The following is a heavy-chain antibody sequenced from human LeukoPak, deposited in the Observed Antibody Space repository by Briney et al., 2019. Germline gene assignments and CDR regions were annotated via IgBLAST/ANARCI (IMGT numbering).Heavy chain of an antibody. CDR2: IIPIFGTA. CDR3: ARDAPDFWSGFDAFDI. CDR1: GGTFSSYA. Sequence: SVKVSCKASGGTFSSYAISWVRQAPGQGLEWMGRIIPIFGTANYAQKFQGRVTITTGESTSTAYMELSSLRSEDTAAYYCARDAPDFWSGFDAFDIWGQGTMVTVSS. V-gene: IGHV1-69*05. D-gene: IGHD3-3*01. J-gene: IGHJ3*02.